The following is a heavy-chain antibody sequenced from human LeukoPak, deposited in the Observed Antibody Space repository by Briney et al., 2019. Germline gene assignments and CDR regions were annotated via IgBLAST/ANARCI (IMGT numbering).Heavy chain of an antibody. J-gene: IGHJ4*02. CDR3: AKAPYCGGGSCYLTD. D-gene: IGHD2-15*01. CDR2: IGGSGSST. Sequence: GGSLRLSCAASGFTFNNYTMHWVRQAPGKGLEWVSTIGGSGSSTYYADSVKGRFTISRDNSKNTLYLQMNSLRVEDTAVYYCAKAPYCGGGSCYLTDWGQGTLVTVSS. V-gene: IGHV3-23*01. CDR1: GFTFNNYT.